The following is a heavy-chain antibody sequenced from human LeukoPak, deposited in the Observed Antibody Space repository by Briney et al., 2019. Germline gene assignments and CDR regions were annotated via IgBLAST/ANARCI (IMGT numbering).Heavy chain of an antibody. CDR1: GYTFTTYG. CDR2: ISVYSGNT. CDR3: ARDNRRIASTSTELVY. J-gene: IGHJ4*02. Sequence: ASVKVSCKASGYTFTTYGITWVRQAPGQGLEWMGWISVYSGNTNYAKKLQGRVTMTTETSTRTAYMELRSLRSDDTAVYYCARDNRRIASTSTELVYWGQGTLVTVSS. V-gene: IGHV1-18*01. D-gene: IGHD6-13*01.